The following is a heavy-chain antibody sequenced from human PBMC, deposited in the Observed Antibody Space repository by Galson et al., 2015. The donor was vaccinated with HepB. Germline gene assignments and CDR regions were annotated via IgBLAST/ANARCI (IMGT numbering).Heavy chain of an antibody. J-gene: IGHJ4*02. CDR3: AKDRGGGRFGEFDY. CDR1: GFTFSSYG. Sequence: SLRLSCAASGFTFSSYGMHWVRQAPGKGLEWVAVISYDGSNKYYADSVKGRFTISRDNSKNTLYLRMNSLRAEDTALYYCAKDRGGGRFGEFDYWGQGTLVTVSS. V-gene: IGHV3-30*18. D-gene: IGHD3-10*01. CDR2: ISYDGSNK.